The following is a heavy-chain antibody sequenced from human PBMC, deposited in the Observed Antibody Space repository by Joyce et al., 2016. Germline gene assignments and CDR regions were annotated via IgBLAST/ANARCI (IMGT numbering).Heavy chain of an antibody. CDR3: AKILTATYSSGWFLDY. CDR2: ISYDGIYK. D-gene: IGHD6-25*01. Sequence: QVQLVESGGGVVQPGRSLRISCAASGLTLSNYGVQGVRQAPGKGVEWVAVISYDGIYKYYADSVEGRFTISRDNSKNTVFLEMNSLRTEDTAVYYCAKILTATYSSGWFLDYWGQGTLVTVSS. J-gene: IGHJ4*02. V-gene: IGHV3-30*18. CDR1: GLTLSNYG.